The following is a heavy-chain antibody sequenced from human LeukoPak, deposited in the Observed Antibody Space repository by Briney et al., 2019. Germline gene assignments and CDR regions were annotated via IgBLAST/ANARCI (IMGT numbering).Heavy chain of an antibody. Sequence: ASETLSLTCTASGGSISSSSYYWGWIRQPPGKGLEWIGSIYYSGSTYYNPSLKSRVTISVDTSKNQFSLKLSSVTAADTAVYYCARDDYGDYDWFDPWGQGTLVTVSS. CDR2: IYYSGST. V-gene: IGHV4-39*07. D-gene: IGHD4-17*01. CDR1: GGSISSSSYY. J-gene: IGHJ5*02. CDR3: ARDDYGDYDWFDP.